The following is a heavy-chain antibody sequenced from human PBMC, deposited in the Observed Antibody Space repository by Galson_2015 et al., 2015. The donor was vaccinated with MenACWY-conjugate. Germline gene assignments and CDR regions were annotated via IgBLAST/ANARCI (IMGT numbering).Heavy chain of an antibody. J-gene: IGHJ4*02. V-gene: IGHV4-34*01. Sequence: IRRGGITNYNPSLKGRVTISGDTSTNLISLHLTPVTAADTAVYYCATWRGYIYGFGRDFWGQGTRVTVSS. D-gene: IGHD3-3*01. CDR3: ATWRGYIYGFGRDF. CDR2: IRRGGIT.